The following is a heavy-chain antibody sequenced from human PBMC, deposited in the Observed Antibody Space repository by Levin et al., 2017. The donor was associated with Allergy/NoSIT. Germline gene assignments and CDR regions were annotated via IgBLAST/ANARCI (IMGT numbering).Heavy chain of an antibody. CDR3: ARDFGSGWHYADYYYYGMDV. CDR2: INPNSGGT. CDR1: GYTFTGYY. J-gene: IGHJ6*02. D-gene: IGHD6-19*01. V-gene: IGHV1-2*02. Sequence: GASVKVSCKASGYTFTGYYMHWVRQAPGQGLEWMGWINPNSGGTNYAQKFQGRVTMTRDTSISTAYMELSRLRSDDTAVYYCARDFGSGWHYADYYYYGMDVWGQGTTVTVSS.